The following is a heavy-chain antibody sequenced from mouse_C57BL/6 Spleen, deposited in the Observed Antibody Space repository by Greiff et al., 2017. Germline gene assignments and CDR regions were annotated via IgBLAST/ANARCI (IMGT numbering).Heavy chain of an antibody. J-gene: IGHJ2*01. V-gene: IGHV5-6*01. CDR1: GFTFSSYG. Sequence: SGGDLVKPGGSLKLSCAASGFTFSSYGMSWVRQTPDKRLEWVATISSGGSYTYYPDSVKGRFTISRDNAKNTLYLQMSSLKSEDTAMYYCARPYYSNSYYFDYWGQGTTLTVSS. CDR2: ISSGGSYT. D-gene: IGHD2-5*01. CDR3: ARPYYSNSYYFDY.